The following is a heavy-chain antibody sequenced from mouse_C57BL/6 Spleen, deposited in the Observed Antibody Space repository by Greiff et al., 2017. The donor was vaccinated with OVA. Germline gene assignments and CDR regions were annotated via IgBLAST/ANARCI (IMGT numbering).Heavy chain of an antibody. J-gene: IGHJ2*01. CDR2: IYPRSGNT. CDR1: GYTFTSYG. D-gene: IGHD2-5*01. CDR3: ARLPLYSNYPFDY. V-gene: IGHV1-81*01. Sequence: VKLQQSGAELARPGASVKLSCKASGYTFTSYGISWVKQRTGQGLEWIGEIYPRSGNTYYNEKFKGKATLTADKSSSTAYMELRSLTSEDSAVYFCARLPLYSNYPFDYWGQGTTLTVSS.